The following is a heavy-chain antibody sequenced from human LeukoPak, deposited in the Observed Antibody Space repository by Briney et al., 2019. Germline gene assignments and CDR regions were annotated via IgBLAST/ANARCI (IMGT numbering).Heavy chain of an antibody. CDR2: IYYSGST. CDR3: ARVFDSGSQAYFYYMDV. J-gene: IGHJ6*03. V-gene: IGHV4-59*01. Sequence: SETLSLTCTVSGGSISSYYWSWIRQPPGKGLEWIGYIYYSGSTNYNPSLKSRVTISVDTSKNQFSLRLSSVTAADTAVYYCARVFDSGSQAYFYYMDVWGKGTTVIISS. D-gene: IGHD3-10*01. CDR1: GGSISSYY.